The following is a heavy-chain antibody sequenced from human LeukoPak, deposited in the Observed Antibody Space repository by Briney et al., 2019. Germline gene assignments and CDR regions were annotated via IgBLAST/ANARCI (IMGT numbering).Heavy chain of an antibody. D-gene: IGHD3-10*01. CDR1: GDSINNYY. V-gene: IGHV4-4*07. J-gene: IGHJ4*02. CDR2: IYTTGST. Sequence: SETLSLTCTVSGDSINNYYWSWVRQPAGEGLEWIGRIYTTGSTNYNPSLKSRVTMSVDTSKNQFSLKLSSVTAADTAVYYCARDKGASGSGSSLGYWGQGTLVTVSS. CDR3: ARDKGASGSGSSLGY.